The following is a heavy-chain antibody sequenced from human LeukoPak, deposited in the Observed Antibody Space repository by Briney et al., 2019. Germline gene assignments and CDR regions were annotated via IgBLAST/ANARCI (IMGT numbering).Heavy chain of an antibody. J-gene: IGHJ4*02. CDR3: AGEIEVADHFDY. CDR1: GGSFSGYY. CDR2: INHSGST. V-gene: IGHV4-34*01. D-gene: IGHD6-19*01. Sequence: MASETLSLTCAVYGGSFSGYYWSWIRQPPVKGLEWIGEINHSGSTSYNPSLKSRVTMSVDTSKNQFSLKLSSVTAADTAVYYCAGEIEVADHFDYWGQGTLVTVSS.